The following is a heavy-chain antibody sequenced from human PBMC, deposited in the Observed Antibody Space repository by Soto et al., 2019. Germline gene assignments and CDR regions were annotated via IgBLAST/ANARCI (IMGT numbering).Heavy chain of an antibody. D-gene: IGHD6-13*01. CDR2: INHSGST. CDR1: GGSFSGYY. Sequence: SETLSLTCAVYGGSFSGYYWSWIRQPPGKGLYWIGEINHSGSTNYNPSLKSRVTISVDTSKNQFSLKLSSVTAADTAVYYCARFSSSWVGRYYYYYYGMDVWGQGTTVTVSS. J-gene: IGHJ6*02. CDR3: ARFSSSWVGRYYYYYYGMDV. V-gene: IGHV4-34*01.